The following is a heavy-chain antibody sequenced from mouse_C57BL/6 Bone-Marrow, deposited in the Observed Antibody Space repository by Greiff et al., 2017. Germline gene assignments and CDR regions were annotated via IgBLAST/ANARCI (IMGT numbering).Heavy chain of an antibody. J-gene: IGHJ2*01. CDR3: ARIYTVVGYFDY. CDR1: GFNIKNTY. CDR2: IDPANGNT. D-gene: IGHD1-1*01. V-gene: IGHV14-3*01. Sequence: EVQLQQSVAELVRPGASVKLSCTASGFNIKNTYMNWVKQRPEQGLEWIGRIDPANGNTKYAPKFQGKATITADTSSNTAYLQLSSLTSEDTAIYYCARIYTVVGYFDYWGQGTTLTVSS.